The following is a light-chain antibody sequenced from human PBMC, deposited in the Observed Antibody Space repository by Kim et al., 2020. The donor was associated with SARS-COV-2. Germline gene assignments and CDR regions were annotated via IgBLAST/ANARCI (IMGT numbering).Light chain of an antibody. CDR1: QRVLADATNKIS. V-gene: IGKV4-1*01. J-gene: IGKJ2*01. Sequence: IKSSADQRVLADATNKISLAWYQHKPRPPPTLLIYWACTRESGVPDRFSGSGSGTDFTLTISSLQAEDVAVYDCQQYYSTSYTFGQGTKLEI. CDR2: WAC. CDR3: QQYYSTSYT.